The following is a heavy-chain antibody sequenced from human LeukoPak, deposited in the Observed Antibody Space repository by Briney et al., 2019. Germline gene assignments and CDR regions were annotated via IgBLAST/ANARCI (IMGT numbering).Heavy chain of an antibody. CDR1: GYTFTGYY. J-gene: IGHJ4*02. Sequence: ASVKVSCKASGYTFTGYYMHWVRQAPGQGLEWMGRIIPILGIANYAQKFQGRVTITADKSTSTAYMELSSLRSEDTAVYYCAGGGPDYYGSGSSNYWGQGTLVTVSS. CDR3: AGGGPDYYGSGSSNY. D-gene: IGHD3-10*01. CDR2: IIPILGIA. V-gene: IGHV1-69*02.